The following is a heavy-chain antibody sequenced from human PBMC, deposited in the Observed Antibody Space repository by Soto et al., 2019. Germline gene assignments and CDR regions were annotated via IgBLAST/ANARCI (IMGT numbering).Heavy chain of an antibody. V-gene: IGHV3-30*18. Sequence: PGGSLRLSCAASGFTFSSYGMHWVRQAPGKGLEWVAVISYDGSNKYYADSVKGRFTISRDNSKNALYLQMNSLRDEDKDEYYCAKDIPDPGIAVAGTLDYWGQGTQVTVSS. D-gene: IGHD6-19*01. CDR3: AKDIPDPGIAVAGTLDY. CDR1: GFTFSSYG. J-gene: IGHJ4*02. CDR2: ISYDGSNK.